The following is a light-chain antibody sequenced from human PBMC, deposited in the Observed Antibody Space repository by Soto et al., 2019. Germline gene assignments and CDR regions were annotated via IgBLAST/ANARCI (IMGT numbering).Light chain of an antibody. CDR3: LQDYNYPRT. J-gene: IGKJ1*01. CDR1: QGIRKD. V-gene: IGKV1-6*01. CDR2: AAS. Sequence: AIQMTKSPSSLSAPVEDRVTITCRASQGIRKDLGWYQQKPGKAPKLLIYAASSLQSGVPSRFSGSGSGTDFTLTISSLQPEDFATYYCLQDYNYPRTFGQGTKVEIK.